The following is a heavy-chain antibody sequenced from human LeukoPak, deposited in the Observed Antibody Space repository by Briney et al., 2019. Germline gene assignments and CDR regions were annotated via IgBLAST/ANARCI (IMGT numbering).Heavy chain of an antibody. CDR1: GFTFRGYA. D-gene: IGHD3-10*01. CDR2: TSYDGTNK. Sequence: GRSLRLSCAASGFTFRGYAVHWVRQAPGRGLEWVAVTSYDGTNKYYTDSVKGRLTISRDNSNNTVFLQMNSLRDDDTALYYCARDRSLRSFGEIFIWGQGTRVTVSS. V-gene: IGHV3-30*10. CDR3: ARDRSLRSFGEIFI. J-gene: IGHJ4*02.